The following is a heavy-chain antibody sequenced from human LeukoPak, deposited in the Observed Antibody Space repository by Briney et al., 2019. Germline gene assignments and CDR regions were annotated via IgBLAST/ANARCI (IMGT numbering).Heavy chain of an antibody. CDR2: IYYSGST. CDR1: GGSISSGNYY. CDR3: ARLSCSSSTCYFPNAFDI. D-gene: IGHD2-2*01. V-gene: IGHV4-39*01. J-gene: IGHJ3*02. Sequence: SETLPLTCTVSGGSISSGNYYWGWVRQPPGKGLEWIGNIYYSGSTYYNPSLKSRVAISVDTSKNQFSLNLTSVTAADTAVYYCARLSCSSSTCYFPNAFDIWGQGTMVTVSS.